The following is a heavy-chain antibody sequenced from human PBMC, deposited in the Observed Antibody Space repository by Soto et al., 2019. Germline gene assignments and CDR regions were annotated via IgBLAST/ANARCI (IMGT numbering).Heavy chain of an antibody. V-gene: IGHV3-23*01. CDR3: ARHPPPGYYYDSSGYYGYFQH. D-gene: IGHD3-22*01. CDR2: ISGTGGGT. Sequence: GGSLRLSCAASVFTFWTYAMSWVRQAPGKGLEWVSVISGTGGGTSYADSVKGRFTISRDNSKNTLYLQMNSLGVEDTAVYYCARHPPPGYYYDSSGYYGYFQHWGQGTPVTVSS. J-gene: IGHJ1*01. CDR1: VFTFWTYA.